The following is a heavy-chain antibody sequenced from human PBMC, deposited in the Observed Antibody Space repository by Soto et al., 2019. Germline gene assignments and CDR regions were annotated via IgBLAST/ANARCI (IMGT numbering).Heavy chain of an antibody. CDR3: PTREQWPDETNAY. CDR2: ISYDGSNK. D-gene: IGHD6-19*01. J-gene: IGHJ4*02. V-gene: IGHV3-30-3*01. Sequence: QVKLVESGGGVVQPGMSLRLSCAASGFTFSSYAMHWVRQAPGKGLEWVAVISYDGSNKYYADSVKGRVTITRDNSKNTLYLQMNSLRAADTAVSYCPTREQWPDETNAYWGQGTLVTVSS. CDR1: GFTFSSYA.